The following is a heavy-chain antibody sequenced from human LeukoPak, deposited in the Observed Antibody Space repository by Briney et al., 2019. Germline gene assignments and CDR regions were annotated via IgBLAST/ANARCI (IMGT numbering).Heavy chain of an antibody. CDR3: ARVSYYGSGTNY. Sequence: GGSLRLSCAASGFTFSDYYMSGIRQAPGKGLEWVSYVSSSSSYTNYADSVKGRFTISRDNAKNSLYLQMNSLRAEDTAVYYCARVSYYGSGTNYWGQGTLVTVSS. V-gene: IGHV3-11*05. J-gene: IGHJ4*02. D-gene: IGHD3-10*01. CDR1: GFTFSDYY. CDR2: VSSSSSYT.